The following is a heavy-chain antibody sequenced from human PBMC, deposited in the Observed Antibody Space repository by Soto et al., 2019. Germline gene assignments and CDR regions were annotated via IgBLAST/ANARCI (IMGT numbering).Heavy chain of an antibody. CDR2: IYSGGST. D-gene: IGHD3-3*01. J-gene: IGHJ4*02. V-gene: IGHV3-53*01. Sequence: GGSLRLSCAASGFTVSSNYMSWVRQAPGKGLEWVSVIYSGGSTYYADSVKGRFTISRDNSKNTLYLQMNSLRAEDTAVYYCAKVANSGVVIEYFDYWGQGSLVTVSS. CDR1: GFTVSSNY. CDR3: AKVANSGVVIEYFDY.